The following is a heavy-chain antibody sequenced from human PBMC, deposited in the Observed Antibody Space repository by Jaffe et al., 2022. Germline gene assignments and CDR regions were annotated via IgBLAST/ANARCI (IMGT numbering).Heavy chain of an antibody. Sequence: EVQLVESGGGLVQPGGSLRLSCAASGFRISNYWMSWVRQAPGKGLEWVADTKHDGTENHYVDSVKGRFTISRDNAKNSLYLQMNSLRAEDTAVYYCARDGCSSTNCYGSFWFDSWGQGTLVTVSS. J-gene: IGHJ5*01. V-gene: IGHV3-7*01. D-gene: IGHD2-2*01. CDR1: GFRISNYW. CDR2: TKHDGTEN. CDR3: ARDGCSSTNCYGSFWFDS.